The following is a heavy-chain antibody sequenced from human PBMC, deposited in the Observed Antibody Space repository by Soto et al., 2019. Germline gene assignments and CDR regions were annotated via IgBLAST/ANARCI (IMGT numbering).Heavy chain of an antibody. V-gene: IGHV1-3*01. CDR1: GYTFTSYA. Sequence: GASVKVSCKASGYTFTSYAMHWVRQAPGQRLEWMGWINAGNGNTKYPQKFQGRVTITRDTSASTAYMELSSLRSEDTAVYYCARPNRYSSGLDYWGQGTLVTVSS. CDR2: INAGNGNT. CDR3: ARPNRYSSGLDY. J-gene: IGHJ4*02. D-gene: IGHD6-19*01.